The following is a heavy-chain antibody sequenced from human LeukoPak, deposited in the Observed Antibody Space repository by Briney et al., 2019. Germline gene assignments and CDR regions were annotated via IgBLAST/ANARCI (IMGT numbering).Heavy chain of an antibody. CDR2: IRSSSSTI. V-gene: IGHV3-48*01. CDR3: ARAAAPAADDNFDI. CDR1: GFTFSSYS. J-gene: IGHJ3*02. Sequence: GGSLRLSCAASGFTFSSYSMNWVRQAPGKGLEWVSYIRSSSSTIYYADSVKGRFTISRDNAKNSLYLQMKSLRAEDTAVYYCARAAAPAADDNFDIWGQGTMVIVSS. D-gene: IGHD3-22*01.